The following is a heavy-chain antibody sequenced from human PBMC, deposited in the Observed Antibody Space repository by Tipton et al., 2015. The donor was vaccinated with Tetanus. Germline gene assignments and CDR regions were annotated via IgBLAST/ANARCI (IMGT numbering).Heavy chain of an antibody. D-gene: IGHD6-19*01. Sequence: SLRLSCAASGFTFRSYTMNWVRQAPGNGLEWVAAISGSRLTPYCADSVKGRFTISRDNSKNTLSLQLNSLRADDTAIYYCARAPFDFSDYFDLRGQGTPVTVSS. CDR3: ARAPFDFSDYFDL. CDR2: ISGSRLTP. J-gene: IGHJ4*02. CDR1: GFTFRSYT. V-gene: IGHV3-23*01.